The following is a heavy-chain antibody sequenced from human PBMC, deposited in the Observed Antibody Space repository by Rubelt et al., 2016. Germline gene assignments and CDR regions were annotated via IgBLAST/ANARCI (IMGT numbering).Heavy chain of an antibody. D-gene: IGHD1-26*01. Sequence: SMKGRFTISRDNAKNSLYLQMTSLRAEDTAVYYCARSLGGSDYWGQGTLVTVSS. V-gene: IGHV3-21*01. CDR3: ARSLGGSDY. J-gene: IGHJ4*02.